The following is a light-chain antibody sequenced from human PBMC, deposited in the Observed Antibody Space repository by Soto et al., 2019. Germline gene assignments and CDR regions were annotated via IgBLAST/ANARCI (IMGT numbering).Light chain of an antibody. CDR1: QSLLYSDGKTY. Sequence: DVVVTQTPLSLSVTPGQPASMSCKSSQSLLYSDGKTYLYWYLQRPGQPPQLLIYDVSNRFSGVPDRFSGIGSGTDFTLKISRVEAEDVGVYYCMQRTHVPITFGQGTRLEIK. CDR3: MQRTHVPIT. CDR2: DVS. V-gene: IGKV2D-29*01. J-gene: IGKJ5*01.